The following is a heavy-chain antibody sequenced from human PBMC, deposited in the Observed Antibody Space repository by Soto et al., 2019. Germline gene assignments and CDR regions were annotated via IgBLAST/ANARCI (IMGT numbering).Heavy chain of an antibody. D-gene: IGHD3-10*01. V-gene: IGHV3-73*01. CDR1: GFTFGDSA. CDR2: IRSKANNYAT. CDR3: TSPIYFYGSGSNDDY. J-gene: IGHJ4*02. Sequence: EVQLVESGGGLVQPGGSLKLSCAASGFTFGDSAIHWVRQASGKGLEWVGRIRSKANNYATAYAASMRGRFTISRDESKKTAYIKVNSLKTEDTAVYYCTSPIYFYGSGSNDDYWGQGTLVTVSS.